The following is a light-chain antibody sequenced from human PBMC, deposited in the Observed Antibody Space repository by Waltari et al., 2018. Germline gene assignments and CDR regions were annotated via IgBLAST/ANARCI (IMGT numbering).Light chain of an antibody. CDR2: AAS. Sequence: IQLTQSTSALSASVGDRVTITCRATQGIYTYLAWYQQEPGKAPKLLIYAASTLQSGVPSRFSGSGSGTDFTLTISSLQPEDFATYYCQQFNSYPRTFGQGTKVEIK. J-gene: IGKJ1*01. V-gene: IGKV1-9*01. CDR3: QQFNSYPRT. CDR1: QGIYTY.